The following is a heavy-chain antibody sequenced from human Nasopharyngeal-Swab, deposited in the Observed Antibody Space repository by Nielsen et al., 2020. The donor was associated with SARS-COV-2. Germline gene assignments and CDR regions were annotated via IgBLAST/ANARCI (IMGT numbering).Heavy chain of an antibody. Sequence: GGSLRLSCKGSGYSFTSYWIAWVRQMPGKGLEWMGLIYPSDSETRYSPSFEGQVTISADKSISTAYLQWSSLKASDTAVYYCARGWYSGPDYWGQGTLVTVSS. D-gene: IGHD6-19*01. CDR3: ARGWYSGPDY. CDR1: GYSFTSYW. V-gene: IGHV5-51*01. J-gene: IGHJ4*02. CDR2: IYPSDSET.